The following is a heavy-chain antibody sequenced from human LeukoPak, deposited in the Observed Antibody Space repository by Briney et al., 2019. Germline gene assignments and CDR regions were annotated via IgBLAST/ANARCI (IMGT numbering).Heavy chain of an antibody. Sequence: ASVKVSCKASGYTFTGYYMHWVRQAPGQGLEWVGWINPNSGGTNYAQKFQGRVTMTRDTSISTAYMELSRLRSDDTAVYYCARGIVGATDAFDIWGQGTMVTVSS. V-gene: IGHV1-2*02. J-gene: IGHJ3*02. CDR3: ARGIVGATDAFDI. CDR2: INPNSGGT. D-gene: IGHD1-26*01. CDR1: GYTFTGYY.